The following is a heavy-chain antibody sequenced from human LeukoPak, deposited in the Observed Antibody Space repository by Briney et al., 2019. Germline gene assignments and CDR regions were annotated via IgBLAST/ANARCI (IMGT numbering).Heavy chain of an antibody. CDR3: TRVVYGDYVVPFDY. Sequence: GGSLRLSCTASGFTFGDYAMSWFRQAPGKGLEWVGFIRSKAYGGTTEYAASVKGRFTISRDDSKSIAYLQMNGLKTEDTAVYYCTRVVYGDYVVPFDYWGQGTLVTVSS. CDR1: GFTFGDYA. J-gene: IGHJ4*02. D-gene: IGHD4-17*01. V-gene: IGHV3-49*03. CDR2: IRSKAYGGTT.